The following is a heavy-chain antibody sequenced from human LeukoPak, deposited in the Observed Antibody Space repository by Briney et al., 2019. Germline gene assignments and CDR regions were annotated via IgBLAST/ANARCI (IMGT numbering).Heavy chain of an antibody. J-gene: IGHJ4*02. D-gene: IGHD6-13*01. CDR1: GFTFSSYA. Sequence: GGSLRLSCAASGFTFSSYAMHWVRQAPGKGLEWVAVISYDGSNKYYADSVKGRFTISRDNSKNTLYLQMNSLRAEDTAVYYCAKEWQQPHDYWGQGTLVTVSS. CDR3: AKEWQQPHDY. V-gene: IGHV3-30-3*01. CDR2: ISYDGSNK.